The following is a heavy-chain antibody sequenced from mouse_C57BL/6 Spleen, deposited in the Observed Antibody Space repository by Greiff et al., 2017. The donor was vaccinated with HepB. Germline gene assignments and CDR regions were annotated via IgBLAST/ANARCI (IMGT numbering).Heavy chain of an antibody. CDR1: GFTFSSYA. J-gene: IGHJ4*01. Sequence: EVKLMESGGGLVKPGGSLKLSCAASGFTFSSYAMSWVRQTPEKRLEWVATISDGGSYTYYPDNVKGRFTISRDNAKNNLYLQMSHLKSEDTAMYYCAIEKRDSSGYLDYWGQGTSVTVSS. CDR2: ISDGGSYT. CDR3: AIEKRDSSGYLDY. V-gene: IGHV5-4*01. D-gene: IGHD3-2*02.